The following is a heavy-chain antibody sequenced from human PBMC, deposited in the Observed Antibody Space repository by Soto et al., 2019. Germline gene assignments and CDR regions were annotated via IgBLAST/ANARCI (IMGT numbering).Heavy chain of an antibody. Sequence: EVQLVESGVGLVKPGGSLRLSCAASGFTFSSYSMNWVRQAPGKGLEWVSSISSSSSYIYYADSVKGRFTISRDNAKNSLYLQMNSLRAEDTAVYYCARVDIVATIIYYYYYMDVWGKGTTVTVSS. CDR1: GFTFSSYS. D-gene: IGHD5-12*01. CDR2: ISSSSSYI. CDR3: ARVDIVATIIYYYYYMDV. J-gene: IGHJ6*03. V-gene: IGHV3-21*01.